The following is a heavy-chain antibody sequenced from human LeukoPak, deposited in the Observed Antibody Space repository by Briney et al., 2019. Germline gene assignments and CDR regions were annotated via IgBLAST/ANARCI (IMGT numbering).Heavy chain of an antibody. CDR3: ARGRNQYSYGLVPPAYYYYYMDV. V-gene: IGHV4-39*07. D-gene: IGHD5-18*01. J-gene: IGHJ6*03. CDR1: GGSISSGTYY. Sequence: SETLSLTCTVSGGSISSGTYYWGWVRQPPGKGLEWIGTIYYSGTTYYNPSLKSRVTISIDTSKNHFSLKLSSVTAADTAIYYCARGRNQYSYGLVPPAYYYYYMDVWGKGTTVTVSS. CDR2: IYYSGTT.